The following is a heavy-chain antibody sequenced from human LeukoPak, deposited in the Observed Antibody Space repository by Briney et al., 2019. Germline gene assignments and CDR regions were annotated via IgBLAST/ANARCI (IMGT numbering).Heavy chain of an antibody. CDR3: AKDLYYGSGSCFDY. CDR2: LSGSVGST. V-gene: IGHV3-23*01. CDR1: GFTFSSDA. D-gene: IGHD3-10*01. J-gene: IGHJ4*02. Sequence: SLGSLRLSCAASGFTFSSDAMCSVRQGPGKGLEWVSALSGSVGSTYYADSVKSRFTISTDNSKSTLYLQMNSLRAEDTAVYYCAKDLYYGSGSCFDYWGQGTLVTVSS.